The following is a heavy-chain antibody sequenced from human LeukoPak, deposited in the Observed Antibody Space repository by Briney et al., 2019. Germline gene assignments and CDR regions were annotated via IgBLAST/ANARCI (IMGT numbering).Heavy chain of an antibody. CDR1: GYTFTGYY. J-gene: IGHJ6*03. Sequence: ASVKVSCKASGYTFTGYYMHWVRQVPGQGLEWMGWMNPSSGNTGYAQKFQGRVTITRNTSISTAYMELSSLRSEDTAVYYCASAPWGSGSYYYYYYMDVWGKGTTVTVSS. CDR2: MNPSSGNT. D-gene: IGHD7-27*01. CDR3: ASAPWGSGSYYYYYYMDV. V-gene: IGHV1-8*03.